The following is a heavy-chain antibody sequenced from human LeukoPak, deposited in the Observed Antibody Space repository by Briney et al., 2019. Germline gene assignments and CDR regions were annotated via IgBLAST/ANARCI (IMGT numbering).Heavy chain of an antibody. V-gene: IGHV1-18*04. CDR3: ARDGDILTGLLDYYMDV. J-gene: IGHJ6*03. CDR2: ISTYNVNT. Sequence: ASVKVSCKASGYTFTSHGITWVRQAPGQGLEWMGWISTYNVNTNYAQKLQGRVTMTTDTSTSTAYMELRSLRSDDTAVYYCARDGDILTGLLDYYMDVWGKGTTVTVSS. D-gene: IGHD3-9*01. CDR1: GYTFTSHG.